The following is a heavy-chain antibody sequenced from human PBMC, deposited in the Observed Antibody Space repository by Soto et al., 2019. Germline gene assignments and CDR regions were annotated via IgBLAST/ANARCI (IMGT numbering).Heavy chain of an antibody. CDR1: GGSISSGDYY. CDR2: IYYTGST. V-gene: IGHV4-30-4*01. D-gene: IGHD3-3*01. Sequence: QVQLQESGPGLVKPSQTLSLTCTVSGGSISSGDYYWSWIRQPPGKGREWIGYIYYTGSTYYNPSLKSRVTISVDTSKNQFSLKLSSVTAADTAVYYCASGLVLRFLGWFDPWGQGTLVTVSS. CDR3: ASGLVLRFLGWFDP. J-gene: IGHJ5*02.